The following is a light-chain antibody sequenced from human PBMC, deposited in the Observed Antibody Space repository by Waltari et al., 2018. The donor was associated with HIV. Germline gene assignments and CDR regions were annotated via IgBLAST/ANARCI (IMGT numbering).Light chain of an antibody. CDR2: EVS. CDR3: SSYTRSSTYV. J-gene: IGLJ1*01. Sequence: QSTLTQPVSVSGSPGQSIPISCTGTSSDVFNYNYVSWYQQHPDRAPKLMIYEVSNRPSGVSNRFSGSKSGNTASLTISGLQAEDEADYYCSSYTRSSTYVFGTGTKVTVL. V-gene: IGLV2-14*01. CDR1: SSDVFNYNY.